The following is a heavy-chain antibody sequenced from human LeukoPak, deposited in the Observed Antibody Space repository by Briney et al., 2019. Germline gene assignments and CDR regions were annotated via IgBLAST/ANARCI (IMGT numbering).Heavy chain of an antibody. Sequence: PSETLSLTCAVYGGSFSGYYWSWIRQPPGKGLEWIGEINHSGSTYYNPSLKSRVTISVDTSKNQFSLKLSSVTAADTAVYYCASRGYSYGDFDYWGQGTLVTVSS. D-gene: IGHD5-18*01. CDR3: ASRGYSYGDFDY. J-gene: IGHJ4*02. CDR1: GGSFSGYY. CDR2: INHSGST. V-gene: IGHV4-34*01.